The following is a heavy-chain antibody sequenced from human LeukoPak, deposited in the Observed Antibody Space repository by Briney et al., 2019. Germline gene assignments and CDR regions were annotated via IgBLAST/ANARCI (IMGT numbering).Heavy chain of an antibody. J-gene: IGHJ3*02. CDR3: ARDRRYCSSTSCYTKAFDI. V-gene: IGHV4-4*02. CDR1: GGSISSSNW. D-gene: IGHD2-2*02. CDR2: IYHSGST. Sequence: SETLSLTCAVSGGSISSSNWWSWVRQPPGKGLEWIGEIYHSGSTNYNPSLKSRVTISVDKFKNQFSLKLSSVTAADTAVYYCARDRRYCSSTSCYTKAFDIWGQGTMVTVSS.